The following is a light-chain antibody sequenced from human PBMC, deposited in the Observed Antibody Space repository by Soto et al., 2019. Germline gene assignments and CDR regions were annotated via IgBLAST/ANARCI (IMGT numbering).Light chain of an antibody. V-gene: IGKV3-11*01. CDR3: HQRSNWPPFT. Sequence: EIVLTQSPATLSLSPGERATLSCRASQSISNFLAWYQQKPGQAPRLLIYDASKRATDIPDRFIGSGSGTDFTLTISSLEPEDFAVYYCHQRSNWPPFTFGGGTKGEI. CDR2: DAS. J-gene: IGKJ4*01. CDR1: QSISNF.